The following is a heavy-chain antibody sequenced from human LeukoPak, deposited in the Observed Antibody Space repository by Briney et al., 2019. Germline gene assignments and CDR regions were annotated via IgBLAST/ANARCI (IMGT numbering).Heavy chain of an antibody. CDR3: ARDYDILTGYYQTDHNYWYFDL. CDR1: GGSISSYY. J-gene: IGHJ2*01. V-gene: IGHV4-59*12. D-gene: IGHD3-9*01. Sequence: SETLSLTCTVSGGSISSYYWSWIRQPPGKGLGWIGYIYYSGSTNYNPSLKSRVTISVDTSKNQFSLKLSSVTAADTAVYYCARDYDILTGYYQTDHNYWYFDLWGRGTLVTVSS. CDR2: IYYSGST.